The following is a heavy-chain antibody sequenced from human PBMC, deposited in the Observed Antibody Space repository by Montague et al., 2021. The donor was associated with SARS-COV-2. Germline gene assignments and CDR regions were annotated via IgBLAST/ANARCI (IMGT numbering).Heavy chain of an antibody. V-gene: IGHV4-59*08. CDR1: GFSISSYY. Sequence: SETLSLTCTVSGFSISSYYWTWIRQPPGKGLQWIGFIYYSGSTNYNPSLKSRVTISVDTSTNQFSLKLSSVTAADTAVYYCAKQSLTRYCTSTNCFGAAFDIWGQGTMVTVSS. D-gene: IGHD2-2*01. CDR3: AKQSLTRYCTSTNCFGAAFDI. CDR2: IYYSGST. J-gene: IGHJ3*02.